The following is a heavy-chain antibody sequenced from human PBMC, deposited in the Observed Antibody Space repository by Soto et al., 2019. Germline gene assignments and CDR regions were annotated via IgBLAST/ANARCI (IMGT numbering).Heavy chain of an antibody. CDR3: ARDYRSHYGSGSYYYDY. J-gene: IGHJ4*02. CDR1: GGSISSYY. D-gene: IGHD3-10*01. Sequence: SETLCLTCTVSGGSISSYYWSWIRQPPGKGLEWIGYIYYSGSTNYNPSLKSRVTISVDTSKNQFSLKLSSVTAADTAVYYCARDYRSHYGSGSYYYDYWGQGTLVTVSS. V-gene: IGHV4-59*13. CDR2: IYYSGST.